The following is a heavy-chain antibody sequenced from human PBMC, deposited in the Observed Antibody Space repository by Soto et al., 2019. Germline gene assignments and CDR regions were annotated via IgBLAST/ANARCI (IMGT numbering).Heavy chain of an antibody. CDR2: IDPTDSYT. CDR1: GYSFTNYW. CDR3: ASNAGVRYFAWSPTV. Sequence: GESLKISCKGSGYSFTNYWISWVRQMPGKGLEWMGRIDPTDSYTNYSPSFQGHVTISVDKSIGTAYLQWSSLKASDTAMYYCASNAGVRYFAWSPTVWGQGTLVTV. D-gene: IGHD3-9*01. V-gene: IGHV5-10-1*01. J-gene: IGHJ4*02.